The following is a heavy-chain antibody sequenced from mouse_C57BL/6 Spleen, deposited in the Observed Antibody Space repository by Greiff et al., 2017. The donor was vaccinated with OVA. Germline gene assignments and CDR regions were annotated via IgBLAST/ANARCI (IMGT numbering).Heavy chain of an antibody. V-gene: IGHV1-52*01. CDR2: IDPSDSET. Sequence: QVQLQQPGAELVRPGSSVKLSCKASGYTFTSYWMHWVKQRPIQGLEWIGNIDPSDSETHYNQKFKDKATLTVDKSSSTAYMQLSSLTSADSAVYYCASSPHAMDYWGQGTSVTVSS. CDR1: GYTFTSYW. J-gene: IGHJ4*01. CDR3: ASSPHAMDY.